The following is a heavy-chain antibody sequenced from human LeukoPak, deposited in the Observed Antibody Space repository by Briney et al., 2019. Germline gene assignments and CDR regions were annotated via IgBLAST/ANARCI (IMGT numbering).Heavy chain of an antibody. CDR2: ISGSGGST. CDR3: AKAGAYCSSTSCYEEYYFDY. Sequence: GGSLRLSCAASGFTFSSYAMSWVRQAPGKGLEWVSAISGSGGSTYYADSVKGRFTISRDNSKNTLYLQMNSLRAEDTAVYYCAKAGAYCSSTSCYEEYYFDYWGQGTLVTVSS. CDR1: GFTFSSYA. D-gene: IGHD2-2*01. J-gene: IGHJ4*02. V-gene: IGHV3-23*01.